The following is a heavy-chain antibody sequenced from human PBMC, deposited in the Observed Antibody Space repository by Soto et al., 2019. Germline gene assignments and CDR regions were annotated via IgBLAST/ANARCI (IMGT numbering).Heavy chain of an antibody. J-gene: IGHJ6*02. CDR2: ISGSGGST. CDR1: GFTFSSYA. V-gene: IGHV3-23*01. D-gene: IGHD3-10*01. CDR3: AKDRGGHGWFGELFHRYYYYGMDV. Sequence: GGSLRLSCAASGFTFSSYAMSWVRQAPGKGLEWVSAISGSGGSTYYADSVKGRFTISRDNSKNRLYLQMNSLGAEDTAVYYCAKDRGGHGWFGELFHRYYYYGMDVWGQGTTVTVSS.